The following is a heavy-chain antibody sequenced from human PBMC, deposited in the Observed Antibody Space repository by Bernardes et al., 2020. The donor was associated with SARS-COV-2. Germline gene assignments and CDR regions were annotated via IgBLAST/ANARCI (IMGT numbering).Heavy chain of an antibody. V-gene: IGHV3-23*01. Sequence: AGSLRLSCAASGFIFSSYAMSWVRQAPGKGLEWVSGISSSGDTTYYADSLKGRFIVSRDNSNNTLYLQLNSLRAEDTAVYYCAKYHYYGSGSFDSWGRGTRVTVSS. CDR3: AKYHYYGSGSFDS. CDR1: GFIFSSYA. D-gene: IGHD3-10*01. J-gene: IGHJ4*02. CDR2: ISSSGDTT.